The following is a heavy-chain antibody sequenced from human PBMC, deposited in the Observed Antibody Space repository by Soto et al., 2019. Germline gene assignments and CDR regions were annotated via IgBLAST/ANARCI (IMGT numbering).Heavy chain of an antibody. J-gene: IGHJ6*02. CDR2: IIPIFGTA. CDR1: GGTFSSYA. D-gene: IGHD5-12*01. Sequence: VSCKASGGTFSSYAISWVRQAPGQGLEWMGGIIPIFGTANYAQKFQGRVTITADKSTSTAYMELSSLRSEDTAVYYCAAGEYSGYDPSYYYYGMDVWGQGTTVSVSS. CDR3: AAGEYSGYDPSYYYYGMDV. V-gene: IGHV1-69*06.